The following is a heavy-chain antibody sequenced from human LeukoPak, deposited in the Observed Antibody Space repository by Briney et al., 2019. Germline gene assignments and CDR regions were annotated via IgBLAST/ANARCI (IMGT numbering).Heavy chain of an antibody. D-gene: IGHD3-9*01. CDR3: ARVLSYDILTGYYKGGYFDY. CDR2: ISAYNGNT. V-gene: IGHV1-18*01. CDR1: GYTFTSYA. Sequence: ASVKVSCKASGYTFTSYAMHWVRQAPGQGLEWMGWISAYNGNTNYAQKLQGRVTMTTDTSTSTAYMELRSLRSDDTAVYYCARVLSYDILTGYYKGGYFDYWGQGTLVTVSS. J-gene: IGHJ4*02.